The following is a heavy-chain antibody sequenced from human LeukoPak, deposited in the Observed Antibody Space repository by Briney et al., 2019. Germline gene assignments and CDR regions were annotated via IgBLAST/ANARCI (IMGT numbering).Heavy chain of an antibody. V-gene: IGHV4-59*12. CDR3: ASETVTTPFDY. D-gene: IGHD4-11*01. CDR2: IYYSGST. CDR1: GGSISSYY. Sequence: SETLSLTCIVSGGSISSYYWSWIRQPPGKGLEWIGYIYYSGSTNYNPSLKSRVTISVDKSKNQFSLKLSSVTAADTAVYYCASETVTTPFDYWGQGTLVTVSS. J-gene: IGHJ4*02.